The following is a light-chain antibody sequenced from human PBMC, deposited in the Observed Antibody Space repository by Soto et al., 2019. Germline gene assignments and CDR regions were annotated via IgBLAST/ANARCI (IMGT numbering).Light chain of an antibody. CDR2: GAS. V-gene: IGKV3-11*01. CDR3: QQRSNWPPDT. J-gene: IGKJ5*01. CDR1: QSVSSN. Sequence: XXTLCCRSSQSVSSNLAWYQQKPGQAPRLLIYGASTRATGIPARFSGSGSGTEFTLTISSLEPEDFAVYYCQQRSNWPPDTFGQGTRLGL.